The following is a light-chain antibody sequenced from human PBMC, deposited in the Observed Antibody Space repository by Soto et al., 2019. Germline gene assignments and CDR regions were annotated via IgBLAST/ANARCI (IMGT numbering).Light chain of an antibody. V-gene: IGKV2-30*01. CDR2: KVS. CDR1: QSLVYVDGNTY. CDR3: MQGRHWPWT. J-gene: IGKJ1*01. Sequence: DVVMTQSPLSLPVTLGQPASISCRSSQSLVYVDGNTYLNWCQQRPGQSPRRLIYKVSNRDSGVPDRFSGSGSGTDFTLRISRVEAEDFGLYYCMQGRHWPWTFGQGTKVEIK.